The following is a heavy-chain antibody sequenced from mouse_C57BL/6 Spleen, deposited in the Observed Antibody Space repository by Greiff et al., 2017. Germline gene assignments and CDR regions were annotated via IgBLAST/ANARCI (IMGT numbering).Heavy chain of an antibody. Sequence: QVQLQQPGAELVKPGASVKLSCKASGYTFTSYWMQWVKQRPGQGLEWIGEIDPFDSYTNYNQKFKGKATLTVDTSSSTAYMQLSSLTSEDSAVYYCARSNWDRYYFDYWGQGTTLTVSS. CDR1: GYTFTSYW. D-gene: IGHD4-1*01. V-gene: IGHV1-50*01. J-gene: IGHJ2*01. CDR3: ARSNWDRYYFDY. CDR2: IDPFDSYT.